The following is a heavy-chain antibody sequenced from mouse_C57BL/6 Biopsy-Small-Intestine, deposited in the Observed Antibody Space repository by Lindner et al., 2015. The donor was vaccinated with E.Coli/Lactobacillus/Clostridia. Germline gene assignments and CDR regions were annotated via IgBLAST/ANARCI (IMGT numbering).Heavy chain of an antibody. CDR1: GFTFNTYA. V-gene: IGHV10-3*01. CDR2: IRSKSSNDAT. D-gene: IGHD1-1*01. Sequence: VQLQESGGGLVQPKGSLKLSCAASGFTFNTYAMHWVRQAPGKGLEWIARIRSKSSNDATYFADSVKDRFTISRDDSESMLSLQMNNLKTEDTAMYYCVRHEDSKRITDWYFDVWGTGTTVTVSS. J-gene: IGHJ1*03. CDR3: VRHEDSKRITDWYFDV.